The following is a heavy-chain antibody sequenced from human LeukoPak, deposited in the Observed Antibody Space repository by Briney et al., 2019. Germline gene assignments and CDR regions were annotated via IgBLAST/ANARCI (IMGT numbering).Heavy chain of an antibody. Sequence: SETLSLTCAVYGGSFSGYYWSWMRQPPGKGLEWIGEINHSGSTNYNPSLKSRVTISVDTSKNQFSLKLSSVTAADTAVYYCARASSRSHDYYYYMDVWGKGTTVTVSS. CDR3: ARASSRSHDYYYYMDV. V-gene: IGHV4-34*01. J-gene: IGHJ6*03. CDR1: GGSFSGYY. CDR2: INHSGST.